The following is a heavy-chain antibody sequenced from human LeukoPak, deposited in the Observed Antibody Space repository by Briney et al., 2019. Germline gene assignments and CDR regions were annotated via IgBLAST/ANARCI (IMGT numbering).Heavy chain of an antibody. Sequence: GGSLTLSCAASGFTFDDYAMHWVRQAPGKGLEWVSAISGSGGSTYYADSVKGRFTISRDNAKNSLYLQMNSLRAEDTAVYYCTTETYYRLDYWGQGTLVTVSS. V-gene: IGHV3-23*01. CDR3: TTETYYRLDY. D-gene: IGHD2-21*01. J-gene: IGHJ4*02. CDR1: GFTFDDYA. CDR2: ISGSGGST.